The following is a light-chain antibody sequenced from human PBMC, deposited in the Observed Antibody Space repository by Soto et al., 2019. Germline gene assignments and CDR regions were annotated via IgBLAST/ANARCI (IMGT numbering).Light chain of an antibody. CDR1: SSDVGGYNY. V-gene: IGLV2-8*01. J-gene: IGLJ1*01. CDR2: EVN. CDR3: SSYAGSSNV. Sequence: QSALTQHPSASGSPGQSVAISCTGASSDVGGYNYVSWYQQHPGKAPKLMIYEVNKRPSGVPDRFSGSKSGSTASLTVSGLQAEDEADYYCSSYAGSSNVFGTGTKVTVL.